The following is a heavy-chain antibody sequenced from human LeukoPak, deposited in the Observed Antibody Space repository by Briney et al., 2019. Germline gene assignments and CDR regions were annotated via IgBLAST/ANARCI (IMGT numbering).Heavy chain of an antibody. J-gene: IGHJ4*02. CDR1: GGSISSGDYY. V-gene: IGHV4-30-4*01. CDR3: ARERDYYDSSGYFPDY. Sequence: PSETLSLTCTVSGGSISSGDYYWSWIRQPPGKGLEWIGYIYYSGSTYYNPSLKSRVTISVDTSKNQSSLKLSSVTAADTAVYYCARERDYYDSSGYFPDYWGQGTLVTVSS. CDR2: IYYSGST. D-gene: IGHD3-22*01.